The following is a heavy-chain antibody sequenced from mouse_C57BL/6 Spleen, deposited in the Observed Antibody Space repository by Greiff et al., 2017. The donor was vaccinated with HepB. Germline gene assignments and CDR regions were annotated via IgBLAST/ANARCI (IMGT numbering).Heavy chain of an antibody. CDR2: IRNKANGYTT. CDR1: GFTFTDYY. CDR3: ARSHFTTTVVATESAMDD. Sequence: EVKLMESGGGLVQPGGSLSLSCAASGFTFTDYYMSWVRQPPGKALEWLGFIRNKANGYTTEYSVSVKGLLTISRANSKSILYLQMNALGAEDSATYDCARSHFTTTVVATESAMDDWGQGTSVTVSS. J-gene: IGHJ4*01. V-gene: IGHV7-3*01. D-gene: IGHD1-1*01.